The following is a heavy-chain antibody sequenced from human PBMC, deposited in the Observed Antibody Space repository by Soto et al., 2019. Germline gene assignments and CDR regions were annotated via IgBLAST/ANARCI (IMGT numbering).Heavy chain of an antibody. D-gene: IGHD1-1*01. CDR1: GGTFSTDT. V-gene: IGHV1-69*13. CDR2: IIPIFGTP. J-gene: IGHJ4*02. CDR3: ARARDAYKSFDY. Sequence: SVKVSCKASGGTFSTDTINWVRQAPGQGLEWMGGIIPIFGTPNHAQRFQGRVTITADESTSTAYMGLSSLRSEDTAVHYCARARDAYKSFDYWGQGTLVTVSS.